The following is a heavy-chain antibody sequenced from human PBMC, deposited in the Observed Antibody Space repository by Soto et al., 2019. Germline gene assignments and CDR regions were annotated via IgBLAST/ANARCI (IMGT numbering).Heavy chain of an antibody. V-gene: IGHV4-59*08. CDR3: ARRWGFTFDY. J-gene: IGHJ4*02. CDR2: IDYCGST. Sequence: QVQLQESGPGLVKPSETLSLTCTVSGGSISSYYWSWIRQPPGKGLEWIGYIDYCGSTNYNPSPKRRVTISVDTSKAQFSLKLSSVSAADTAVYYCARRWGFTFDYWCQGTLVTVSS. D-gene: IGHD1-26*01. CDR1: GGSISSYY.